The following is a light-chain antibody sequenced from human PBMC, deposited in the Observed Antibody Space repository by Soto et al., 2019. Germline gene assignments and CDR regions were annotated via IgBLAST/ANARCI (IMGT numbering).Light chain of an antibody. Sequence: EIVLTQSPGTLSLSPGERATLSCRASQSVSSSYLAWYQQKPGQAPRLLIYGASSRATGIPDRXXXXXXXXXXXXXISRLEPEDFAVYYCQQYGSSPRTFGQGTKVEIK. V-gene: IGKV3-20*01. CDR3: QQYGSSPRT. J-gene: IGKJ1*01. CDR1: QSVSSSY. CDR2: GAS.